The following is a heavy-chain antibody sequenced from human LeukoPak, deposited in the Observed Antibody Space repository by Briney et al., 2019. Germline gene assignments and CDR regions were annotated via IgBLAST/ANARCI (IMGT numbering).Heavy chain of an antibody. J-gene: IGHJ4*02. CDR1: GFTFSSYD. V-gene: IGHV3-23*01. D-gene: IGHD5-18*01. CDR2: ISGSGGST. Sequence: GGSLRLSCAASGFTFSSYDMSWVRQAPGKGLEWVSAISGSGGSTYYADSVKGRFTISRDNSKNTLYLQMNSLRAEDTAVYYCAKDKESTIQLWLPTYYFDYWGQGTLVTVSS. CDR3: AKDKESTIQLWLPTYYFDY.